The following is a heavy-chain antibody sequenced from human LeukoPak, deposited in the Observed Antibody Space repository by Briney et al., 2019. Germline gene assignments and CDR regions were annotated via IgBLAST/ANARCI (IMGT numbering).Heavy chain of an antibody. Sequence: GGSLRLSCAASGFTFDDYAMHWVRQAPGRGLEWVSSITWNSGSIAYADSVKGRFTISRDNAKNSLYLQMNSLRAEDTAVYYCARESLWFGESLDYWGQGTLVTVSS. J-gene: IGHJ4*02. D-gene: IGHD3-10*01. CDR3: ARESLWFGESLDY. CDR1: GFTFDDYA. V-gene: IGHV3-9*01. CDR2: ITWNSGSI.